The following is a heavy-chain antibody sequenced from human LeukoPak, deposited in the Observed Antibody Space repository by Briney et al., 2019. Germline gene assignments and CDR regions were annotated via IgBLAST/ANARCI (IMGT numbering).Heavy chain of an antibody. CDR3: ARDLPGTGAFDI. J-gene: IGHJ3*02. D-gene: IGHD1-1*01. Sequence: KPGGSLRLSCAASGFTFSNAWMSWVRQAPGKGLEWVSSISSSSSYIYYADSVKGRFTISRDNAKNSLYLQMNSLRAEDTAVYYCARDLPGTGAFDIWGQGTMVTVSS. CDR2: ISSSSSYI. CDR1: GFTFSNAW. V-gene: IGHV3-21*01.